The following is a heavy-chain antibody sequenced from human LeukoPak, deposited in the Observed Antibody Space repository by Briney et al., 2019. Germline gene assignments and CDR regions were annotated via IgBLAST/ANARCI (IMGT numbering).Heavy chain of an antibody. CDR2: IYYSGST. CDR3: ARGPTVSDTAMTPVDAFDI. Sequence: PSETLSLTCTVSGGSISSYYWGWIRQPPGKGLEWIGSIYYSGSTYYNPSLKSRVTISVDTSKNQFSLKLSSVTAADTAVYYCARGPTVSDTAMTPVDAFDIWGQGTMVTVSS. J-gene: IGHJ3*02. CDR1: GGSISSYY. D-gene: IGHD5-18*01. V-gene: IGHV4-39*01.